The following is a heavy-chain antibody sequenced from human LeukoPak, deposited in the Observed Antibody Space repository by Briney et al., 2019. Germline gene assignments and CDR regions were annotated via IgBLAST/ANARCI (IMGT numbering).Heavy chain of an antibody. Sequence: ASVKVSCKASGYTFTSYYMHWVRQAPGQGLEWMGIINPSGGSASYAQKFQGRVTMTRDTSTSTVYMELSSLRSEDTAVYYCARERITIFGVVIERANWFAPWGQGTLVTVSS. J-gene: IGHJ5*02. CDR3: ARERITIFGVVIERANWFAP. D-gene: IGHD3-3*01. CDR1: GYTFTSYY. V-gene: IGHV1-46*01. CDR2: INPSGGSA.